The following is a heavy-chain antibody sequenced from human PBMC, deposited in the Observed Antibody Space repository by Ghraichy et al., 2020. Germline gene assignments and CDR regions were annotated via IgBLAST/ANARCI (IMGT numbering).Heavy chain of an antibody. J-gene: IGHJ5*02. Sequence: GGSLRLSCAASGFTFSDFYMTWVRQAPGRGLECVSYISSSSSTIYYADSVKGRFTISRDNAKNSLYLQMNSLRAEDTAMYYCARTRSSSFGWFDPWGQGTLVTVSS. CDR1: GFTFSDFY. CDR2: ISSSSSTI. D-gene: IGHD6-13*01. V-gene: IGHV3-11*04. CDR3: ARTRSSSFGWFDP.